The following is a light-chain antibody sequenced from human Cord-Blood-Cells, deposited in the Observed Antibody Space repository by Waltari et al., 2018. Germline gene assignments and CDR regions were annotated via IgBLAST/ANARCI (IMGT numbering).Light chain of an antibody. V-gene: IGKV3-20*01. CDR3: QQYGSPLWT. J-gene: IGKJ1*01. CDR1: QSVSSSY. CDR2: GAS. Sequence: EIVLTQSPGTLSLSPGERATLSCRASQSVSSSYLAWYQQKPGQAPRLLIDGASSRATGIPDRCSGSGSGTAVTLTISSLEPGDFAVYYCQQYGSPLWTFGQGTKVEIK.